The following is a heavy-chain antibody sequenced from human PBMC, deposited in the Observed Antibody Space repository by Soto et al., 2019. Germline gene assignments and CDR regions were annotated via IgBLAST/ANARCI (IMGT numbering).Heavy chain of an antibody. Sequence: EVRLVESGGGLVQPGGSLRLSCAASGFTSSTFWMSWARQAPGKGLEWVANIKNDGSERYYVDSVKGRFTISRDNVKNSLYLYLQMNRLRAEDTAVYYCASGGDWGQGTLVTVSS. CDR3: ASGGD. V-gene: IGHV3-7*01. J-gene: IGHJ4*02. CDR2: IKNDGSER. CDR1: GFTSSTFW. D-gene: IGHD6-25*01.